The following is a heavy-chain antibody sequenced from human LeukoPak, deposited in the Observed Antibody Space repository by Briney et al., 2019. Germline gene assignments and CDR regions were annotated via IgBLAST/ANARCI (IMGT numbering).Heavy chain of an antibody. CDR2: IYHSGST. Sequence: KSSETLSLTCTVSGGSISSGGYYWSWIRQLPGKGLEWIGYIYHSGSTYYNPSLKSRVTISVDRSKNQFSLKLSSVTAADTAVYYCASSMRVMVYWGQGTLVTVSS. D-gene: IGHD2-21*01. V-gene: IGHV4-30-2*01. CDR1: GGSISSGGYY. CDR3: ASSMRVMVY. J-gene: IGHJ4*02.